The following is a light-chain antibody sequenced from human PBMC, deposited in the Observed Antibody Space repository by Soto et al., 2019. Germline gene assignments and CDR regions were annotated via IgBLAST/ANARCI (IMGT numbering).Light chain of an antibody. CDR2: TAS. CDR1: QGISNS. CDR3: QQHLGRHT. V-gene: IGKV1-27*01. Sequence: DIQMTQSPSAMSASLGDRVTITFRASQGISNSLAWFQQKPGAVPKLLVHTASTLQSGVPSRFSGSGSGTDFTLTISSLEPEDSAVYYCQQHLGRHTFGQGTKVDIK. J-gene: IGKJ1*01.